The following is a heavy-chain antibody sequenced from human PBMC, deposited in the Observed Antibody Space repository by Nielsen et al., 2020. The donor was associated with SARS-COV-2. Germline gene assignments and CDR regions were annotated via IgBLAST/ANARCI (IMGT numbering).Heavy chain of an antibody. CDR1: GGTFSSYA. J-gene: IGHJ6*02. CDR2: IIPIFGTA. CDR3: AQLVSGEGNYYYYGMDV. V-gene: IGHV1-69*13. Sequence: SVKVSCKASGGTFSSYAISWVRQAPGQGLEWMGGIIPIFGTANYAQKFQGRVTITADESTSTAYMELSSLRSEDTAVYYCAQLVSGEGNYYYYGMDVWGQGTTVTVS. D-gene: IGHD6-13*01.